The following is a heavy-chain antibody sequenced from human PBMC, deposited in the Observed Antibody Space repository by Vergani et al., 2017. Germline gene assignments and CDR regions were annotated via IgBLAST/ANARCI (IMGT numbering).Heavy chain of an antibody. CDR3: ARGRGWLPPFYWYFDL. D-gene: IGHD5-24*01. CDR2: INHSGST. Sequence: QVQLQQWGAGLLKPSETLSLTCAVYGGSFSGYYWSWIRQPPGKGLGWIGEINHSGSTNYNPSLKRRVTISVDTSKNQFSLKLSSVTAADTAVYYCARGRGWLPPFYWYFDLWGRGTLVTVSA. J-gene: IGHJ2*01. CDR1: GGSFSGYY. V-gene: IGHV4-34*01.